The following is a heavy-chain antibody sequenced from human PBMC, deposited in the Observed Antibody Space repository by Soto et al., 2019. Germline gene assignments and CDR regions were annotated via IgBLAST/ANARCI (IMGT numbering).Heavy chain of an antibody. V-gene: IGHV4-31*03. D-gene: IGHD2-2*01. CDR1: GGSISSGGYY. CDR2: IYYSGST. J-gene: IGHJ4*02. CDR3: ARESGAQAAAQIDY. Sequence: QVQLQESGPGLVKPSQTLSLTCTVSGGSISSGGYYWSWLRQHPGKGLEWIGYIYYSGSTYYNPSLKSRVTVSVDTSKNQGSLKLSSVTDADTAVYYCARESGAQAAAQIDYWGQGTLVTVSS.